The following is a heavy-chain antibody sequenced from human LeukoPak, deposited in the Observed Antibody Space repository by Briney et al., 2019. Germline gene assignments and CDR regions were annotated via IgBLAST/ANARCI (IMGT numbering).Heavy chain of an antibody. CDR3: AREGRRYGYNY. D-gene: IGHD5-18*01. CDR1: GFTFSSYG. Sequence: PGGSLRLSCAASGFTFSSYGMHWVRQAPGKGLEWVAVIWYDGSNKYYADSVKGRFTISRDNAKNSLYLQMNSLRAEDTAVYYCAREGRRYGYNYWGQGTLVTVSS. J-gene: IGHJ4*02. V-gene: IGHV3-33*01. CDR2: IWYDGSNK.